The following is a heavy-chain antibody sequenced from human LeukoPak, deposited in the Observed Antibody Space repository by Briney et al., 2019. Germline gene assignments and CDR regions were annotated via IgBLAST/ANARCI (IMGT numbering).Heavy chain of an antibody. Sequence: SETLSLTCAVYGGSFSGYYWSWIRQPPGKGLEWIGEINHSGSTNYNPSLKSRVTISVDTSKNQFSLKLSSVTAADTAVYYCARARDRYCSGGSCYGPNWFDPWGQGTLVTVSS. CDR2: INHSGST. CDR1: GGSFSGYY. J-gene: IGHJ5*02. V-gene: IGHV4-34*01. D-gene: IGHD2-15*01. CDR3: ARARDRYCSGGSCYGPNWFDP.